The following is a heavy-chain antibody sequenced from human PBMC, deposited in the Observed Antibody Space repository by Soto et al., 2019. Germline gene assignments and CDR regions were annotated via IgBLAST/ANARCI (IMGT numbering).Heavy chain of an antibody. V-gene: IGHV4-34*01. Sequence: SETLSLTCAVYGGSFSGYYWSWIRQPPGKGLEWIGEINHSGSTNYNPPLKSRVTISVDTSKNQFSLKLSSVTAADTAVYYCARSVKVRYFDWLPFDYWGQGTLVTVSS. CDR3: ARSVKVRYFDWLPFDY. J-gene: IGHJ4*02. CDR2: INHSGST. D-gene: IGHD3-9*01. CDR1: GGSFSGYY.